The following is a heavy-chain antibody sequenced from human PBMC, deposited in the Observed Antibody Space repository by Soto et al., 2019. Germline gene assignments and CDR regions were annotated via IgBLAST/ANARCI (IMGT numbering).Heavy chain of an antibody. D-gene: IGHD1-26*01. J-gene: IGHJ4*02. CDR3: ARLVDSGSYYVPYYSDY. CDR2: INWNGGST. Sequence: GGSLRLSCAASGFTFDDYGMSWVRQAPGKGLEWVSGINWNGGSTVYADSVKGRFTISRDNAKNSLYLQMNSLRAEDTALYYCARLVDSGSYYVPYYSDYWGQGTLVTVSS. CDR1: GFTFDDYG. V-gene: IGHV3-20*04.